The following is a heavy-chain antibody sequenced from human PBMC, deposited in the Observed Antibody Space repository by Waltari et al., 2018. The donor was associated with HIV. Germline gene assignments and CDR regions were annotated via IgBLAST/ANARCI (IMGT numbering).Heavy chain of an antibody. D-gene: IGHD3-16*01. V-gene: IGHV4-61*01. CDR2: IYYSGST. J-gene: IGHJ4*02. CDR3: ARETTFGSGYFDY. CDR1: GGSVSSGSYY. Sequence: VQLQESGPGLVKPSETLSLTCTVSGGSVSSGSYYWSWIRPPPGKGLEWIGYIYYSGSTNYNPSLKSRVTISVDTSKNQFSLKLSSVTAADTAVYYCARETTFGSGYFDYWGQGTRVTVSS.